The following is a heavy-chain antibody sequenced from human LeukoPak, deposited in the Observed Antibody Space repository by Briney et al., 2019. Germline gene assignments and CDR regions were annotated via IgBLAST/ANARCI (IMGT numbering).Heavy chain of an antibody. CDR1: GRSFSGYY. CDR2: INHSGST. V-gene: IGHV4-34*01. Sequence: PSETLSLTCAVHGRSFSGYYWSLIRQPPGKGLEWIGEINHSGSTNYNPSLKSRVTISVDTSKNQFSLKLSSVTAADTAVYYCARGVYYFDYWGQGTLVTVSS. J-gene: IGHJ4*02. CDR3: ARGVYYFDY.